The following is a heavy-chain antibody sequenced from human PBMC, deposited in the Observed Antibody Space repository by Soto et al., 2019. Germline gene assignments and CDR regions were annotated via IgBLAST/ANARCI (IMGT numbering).Heavy chain of an antibody. V-gene: IGHV1-18*01. CDR3: ARGRADSCYEGIDGFDI. J-gene: IGHJ4*02. CDR2: ISAYNGNT. CDR1: GYTFTSYG. D-gene: IGHD2-15*01. Sequence: ASVKVSCKASGYTFTSYGISWVRQAPGQGLEWMGWISAYNGNTNYAQKLQGRVTMTTDTSTSTAYMELRSLRSDDTAVYYCARGRADSCYEGIDGFDIWGQGTLVTVSS.